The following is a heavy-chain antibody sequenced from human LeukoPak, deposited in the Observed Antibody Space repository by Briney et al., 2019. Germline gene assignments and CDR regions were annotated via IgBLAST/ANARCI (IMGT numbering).Heavy chain of an antibody. CDR3: ARDHPLYGSGSD. V-gene: IGHV3-21*01. CDR1: GFTFSSYS. D-gene: IGHD3-10*01. J-gene: IGHJ4*02. CDR2: ISSSTSYI. Sequence: GGSLRLSCAASGFTFSSYSMNWVRQAPGKGLEWVSSISSSTSYIYYADSVKGRFTISRDNAKNSLYLQMNSLRAEDTAVYYCARDHPLYGSGSDRGQGTLVTVSS.